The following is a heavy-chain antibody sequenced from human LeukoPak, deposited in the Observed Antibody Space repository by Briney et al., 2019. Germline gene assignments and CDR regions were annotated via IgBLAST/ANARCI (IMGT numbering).Heavy chain of an antibody. CDR3: AAYLMSISWYREGDYFDY. CDR1: GYTFTSYD. J-gene: IGHJ4*02. Sequence: ASVKVSCKTSGYTFTSYDINWVRQATGQGLEWMGWMNPNSGNTAYAQKFQGRVTMTRNTSISTAYMELGSLRSEDTAVYYCAAYLMSISWYREGDYFDYWGQGSLVTVSS. D-gene: IGHD6-13*01. CDR2: MNPNSGNT. V-gene: IGHV1-8*01.